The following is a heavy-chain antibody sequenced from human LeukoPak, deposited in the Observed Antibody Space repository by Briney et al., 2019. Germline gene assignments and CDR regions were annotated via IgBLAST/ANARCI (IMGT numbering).Heavy chain of an antibody. CDR3: AKVWGKNYDFWSGYSTYYFDY. J-gene: IGHJ4*02. V-gene: IGHV3-23*01. CDR2: ISGSGGST. Sequence: TGGSQRLSCAASGFTFSSYAMSWVRQAPGKGLEWVSAISGSGGSTYYADSVKGRFTISRDNSKNTLYLQMNSLRAEDTAVYYCAKVWGKNYDFWSGYSTYYFDYWGQGTLVTVSS. CDR1: GFTFSSYA. D-gene: IGHD3-3*01.